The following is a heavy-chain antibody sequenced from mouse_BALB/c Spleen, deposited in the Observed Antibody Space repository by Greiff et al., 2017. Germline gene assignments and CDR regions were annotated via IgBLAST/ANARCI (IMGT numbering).Heavy chain of an antibody. V-gene: IGHV2-9*02. D-gene: IGHD2-4*01. CDR3: ASPYDYDAWFAY. Sequence: QVQLQQSGPGLVAPSQSLSITCTVSGFSLTSYGVHWVRQPPGKGLEWLGVIWAGGSTNYNSALMSRLSISKDNSKSQVFLKMNSLQTDDTAMYYCASPYDYDAWFAYWGQGTLVTVSA. CDR1: GFSLTSYG. J-gene: IGHJ3*01. CDR2: IWAGGST.